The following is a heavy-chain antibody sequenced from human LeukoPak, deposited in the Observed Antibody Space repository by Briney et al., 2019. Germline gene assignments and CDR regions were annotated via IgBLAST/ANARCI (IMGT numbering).Heavy chain of an antibody. V-gene: IGHV5-51*01. Sequence: GESLKISCKGSGYSFTNYWIGWVRQMPGKGLEWMGIIYPDDSNTRYSPSFQGQVTISADKSISTAYLQWSSLKASDTAMYYCARLYRESDYYDSSGYVDYWGQGILVTVSS. D-gene: IGHD3-22*01. CDR1: GYSFTNYW. J-gene: IGHJ4*02. CDR3: ARLYRESDYYDSSGYVDY. CDR2: IYPDDSNT.